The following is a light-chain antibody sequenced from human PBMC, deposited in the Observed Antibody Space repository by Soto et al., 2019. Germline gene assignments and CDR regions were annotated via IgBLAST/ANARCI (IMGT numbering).Light chain of an antibody. J-gene: IGKJ2*01. CDR3: QQYEITPPT. Sequence: DIVMTQSPDSLAVSLGERATTNCKSSQSVLYSSNNKNYLAWYQQRPGQPPKLLIYWASTRESVVPDRFSGSGSGTDFTLNNPRLQAEDVAVYYGQQYEITPPTFGQGTKLEIK. V-gene: IGKV4-1*01. CDR2: WAS. CDR1: QSVLYSSNNKNY.